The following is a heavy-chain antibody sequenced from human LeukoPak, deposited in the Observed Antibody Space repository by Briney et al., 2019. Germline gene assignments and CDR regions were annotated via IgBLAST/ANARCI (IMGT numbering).Heavy chain of an antibody. V-gene: IGHV1-18*01. J-gene: IGHJ5*02. Sequence: ASVKVSCKASGYSSCIFGISWVRQAPGERLEWMGWISANMGNTNYAQNLQGRVTMTTDTSTSTAYMELRSLTSDTTAVYYSARVGVVVPAAWFGPWGQGTLVTVSS. CDR2: ISANMGNT. CDR1: GYSSCIFG. D-gene: IGHD2-2*01. CDR3: ARVGVVVPAAWFGP.